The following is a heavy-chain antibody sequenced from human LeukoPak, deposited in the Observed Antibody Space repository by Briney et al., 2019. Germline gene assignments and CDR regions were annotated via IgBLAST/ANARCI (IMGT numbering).Heavy chain of an antibody. CDR2: IYYSGST. Sequence: SETLSLTCTVSGGSISSYYWSWIRQPPGKGLEWIGYIYYSGSTNYNPSLKSRVTISVDTSKNQFSLKLSSVTAADTAVYYCAQTGYSRGWYPKLTTRYYYMDVWGKGTTVTVSS. D-gene: IGHD6-19*01. V-gene: IGHV4-59*01. CDR3: AQTGYSRGWYPKLTTRYYYMDV. CDR1: GGSISSYY. J-gene: IGHJ6*03.